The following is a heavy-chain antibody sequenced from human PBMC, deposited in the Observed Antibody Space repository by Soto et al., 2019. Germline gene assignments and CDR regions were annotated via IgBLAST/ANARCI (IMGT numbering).Heavy chain of an antibody. V-gene: IGHV4-59*08. CDR1: GGSISSYY. CDR3: ARNMAY. Sequence: SETLSLTCTVSGGSISSYYWSWIRQPPGKGLEWIGYIYYSGSTNYNPSLSSRVTISVDTSKNQFSLKLRSVTAADAAVYYCARNMAYWGQGTLVTVSS. J-gene: IGHJ4*02. CDR2: IYYSGST. D-gene: IGHD3-10*01.